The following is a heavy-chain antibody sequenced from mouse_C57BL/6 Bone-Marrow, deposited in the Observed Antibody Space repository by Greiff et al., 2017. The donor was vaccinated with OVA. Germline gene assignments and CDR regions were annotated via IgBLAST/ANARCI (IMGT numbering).Heavy chain of an antibody. J-gene: IGHJ1*03. CDR2: ISNGGGST. Sequence: EVHLVESGGGLVQPGGSLKLSCAASGFTFSDYYMYWVRQTPEKRLEWVAYISNGGGSTYYPDTVKGRFTISRDNAKNTLYLQMSRLKSEDTAMYYCARHYYGSSYGYFDVWGTGTTGTVSS. CDR1: GFTFSDYY. CDR3: ARHYYGSSYGYFDV. V-gene: IGHV5-12*01. D-gene: IGHD1-1*01.